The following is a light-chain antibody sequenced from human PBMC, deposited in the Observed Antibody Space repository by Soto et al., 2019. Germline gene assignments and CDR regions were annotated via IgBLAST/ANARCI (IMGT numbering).Light chain of an antibody. J-gene: IGLJ3*02. Sequence: SYELTQPPSVSVAPGKTARITCGGNNIGGKSVHWYQLKPGQAPVLIIYNDGDRPSGIPERFSGSNSGNTATLTVSWVEAGEEADYYCQVWGSKADPDVLFGGGTQLTVL. V-gene: IGLV3-21*01. CDR3: QVWGSKADPDVL. CDR1: NIGGKS. CDR2: NDG.